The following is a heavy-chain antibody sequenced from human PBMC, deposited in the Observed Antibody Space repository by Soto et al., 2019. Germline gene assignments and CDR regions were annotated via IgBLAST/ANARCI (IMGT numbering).Heavy chain of an antibody. V-gene: IGHV4-59*01. J-gene: IGHJ3*02. CDR1: SGSISTYY. CDR3: ARGLYGDYSWEASDI. D-gene: IGHD4-17*01. Sequence: QVQLQESGPGLVKPSETLSLTCTVSSGSISTYYWSWIRQPPGKGLEWIGYVYYSGYTNYNPSLKSRVTISVDTSKNQFSLKLTSVTAADTAGYYCARGLYGDYSWEASDIWGQGTMVTVSS. CDR2: VYYSGYT.